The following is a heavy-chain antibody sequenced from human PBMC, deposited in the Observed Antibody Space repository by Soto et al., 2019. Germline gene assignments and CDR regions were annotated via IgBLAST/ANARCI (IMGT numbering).Heavy chain of an antibody. CDR3: ARFSNWFES. V-gene: IGHV4-4*07. CDR1: GGSISNYY. J-gene: IGHJ5*01. Sequence: QVQLQESGPGLVKPSETLSLTCNVSGGSISNYYWSWIRQPAGKGLEWIGRIYTSGSPNYNPSLKSRPTMSIDTSKTQFSLRLSSVTAADTAVYYCARFSNWFESWGQGTLVTVSS. CDR2: IYTSGSP.